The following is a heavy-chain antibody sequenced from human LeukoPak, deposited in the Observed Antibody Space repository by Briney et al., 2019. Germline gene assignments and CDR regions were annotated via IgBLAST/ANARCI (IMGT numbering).Heavy chain of an antibody. Sequence: SETLSLTCTVSGVSISSGSYYWSWIRQPAGKGLEWIVRIYASGSNNYNPSLKRRVTISVDTSKNQCSLKLSSVTAADTAVYYCARESEHSSSNYYYSGMDVWGQGTTVTVSS. J-gene: IGHJ6*01. CDR1: GVSISSGSYY. CDR2: IYASGSN. D-gene: IGHD6-6*01. CDR3: ARESEHSSSNYYYSGMDV. V-gene: IGHV4-61*02.